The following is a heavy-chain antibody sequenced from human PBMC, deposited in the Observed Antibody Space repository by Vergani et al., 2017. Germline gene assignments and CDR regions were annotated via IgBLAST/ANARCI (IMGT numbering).Heavy chain of an antibody. CDR3: AKKAAPGGSYSDYYFDY. V-gene: IGHV3-33*06. CDR1: GFTFSSYG. Sequence: QVQLVESGGGVVQPGRSLRLSCAASGFTFSSYGMHWVRQAPGKGLEWVAVIWYDGSNKYYADSVKGRFTISRDNSKNTLYLQMNSLRAEDTAVYYCAKKAAPGGSYSDYYFDYWGQGTLVTVSS. D-gene: IGHD1-26*01. J-gene: IGHJ4*02. CDR2: IWYDGSNK.